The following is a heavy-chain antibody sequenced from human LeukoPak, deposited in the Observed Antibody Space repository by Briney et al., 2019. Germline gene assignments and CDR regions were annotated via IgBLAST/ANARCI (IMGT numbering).Heavy chain of an antibody. J-gene: IGHJ3*01. CDR2: TTDKAHSYTA. CDR1: GFSSSDQY. CDR3: VMRSFAAFTL. Sequence: PGGSLRLSCAASGFSSSDQYMDWVRQAPGKGLEWVGRTTDKAHSYTAQYATSVKGRFTISRDESENSLYLQMNAVKTEDTAVYYCVMRSFAAFTLWGQGTMVTVSS. V-gene: IGHV3-72*01.